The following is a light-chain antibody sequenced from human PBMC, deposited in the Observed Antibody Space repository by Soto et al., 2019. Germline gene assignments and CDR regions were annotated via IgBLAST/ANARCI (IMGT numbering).Light chain of an antibody. CDR1: QDIGSW. V-gene: IGKV1-12*01. CDR2: AAS. CDR3: QQANSFPLS. Sequence: DIQVTQSPSSVSASVGDTVTIICRASQDIGSWSTWYRQKPGKVPELLIYAASTLQSGVRSRFSGSGSGTSFTLTITDLQPEDFATYYCQQANSFPLSFGGGTKVEIK. J-gene: IGKJ4*01.